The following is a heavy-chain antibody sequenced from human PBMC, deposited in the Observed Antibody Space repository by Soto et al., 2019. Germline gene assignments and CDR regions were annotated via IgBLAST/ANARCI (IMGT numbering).Heavy chain of an antibody. Sequence: AASVKVSCKASGYTFTSYAMHWVRQAPGQRLEWMGWINAGNGNTKYSQKFQGRVTITRDTSASTAYMELSSLRSEDTAVYYCARAYSSSSVWFDPWGQGTLVTVSS. CDR3: ARAYSSSSVWFDP. CDR2: INAGNGNT. D-gene: IGHD6-6*01. J-gene: IGHJ5*02. V-gene: IGHV1-3*01. CDR1: GYTFTSYA.